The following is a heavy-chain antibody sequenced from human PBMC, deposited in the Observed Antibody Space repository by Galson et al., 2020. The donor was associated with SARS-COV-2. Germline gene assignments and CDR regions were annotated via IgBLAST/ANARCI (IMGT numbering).Heavy chain of an antibody. D-gene: IGHD5-18*01. CDR3: ARDEGRRGYNYGRLYYGIDV. J-gene: IGHJ6*02. V-gene: IGHV3-21*01. Sequence: NSGGSLRLSCAASGFPFSTYSMNWVRLAPGKGLEWVSSISPSSSYTYYVDSVKGRFSISRDNPRNSLYLQMNSLRAEDTAVYYCARDEGRRGYNYGRLYYGIDVWGQGTTVTVSS. CDR1: GFPFSTYS. CDR2: ISPSSSYT.